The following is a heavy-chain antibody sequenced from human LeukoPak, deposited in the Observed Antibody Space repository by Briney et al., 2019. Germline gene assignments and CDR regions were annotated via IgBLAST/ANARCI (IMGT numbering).Heavy chain of an antibody. CDR1: GFTFSSYN. Sequence: GGSLRLSCAASGFTFSSYNMNWVRQAQGKGLEWVSSISSSSSYIYYTDSVKGRFTISRDNAKNSLYLQMNSLRAEDTAVYYCARVTLTGYYAFDYWGQGTLVTVSS. D-gene: IGHD3-9*01. J-gene: IGHJ4*02. CDR2: ISSSSSYI. V-gene: IGHV3-21*01. CDR3: ARVTLTGYYAFDY.